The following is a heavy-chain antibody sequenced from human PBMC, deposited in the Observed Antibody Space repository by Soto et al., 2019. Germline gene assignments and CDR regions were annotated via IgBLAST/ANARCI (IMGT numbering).Heavy chain of an antibody. D-gene: IGHD1-26*01. Sequence: PSETLSLTCTVSGGSISSYYWSWIRQPPGKGLEWIGYISYTGSTNYNPSLKSRITISVDTSQNQFSLKLSSVTAADTAVYYCARHGSYGGSYSFQHWGQGTLVTVS. J-gene: IGHJ1*01. V-gene: IGHV4-59*08. CDR1: GGSISSYY. CDR3: ARHGSYGGSYSFQH. CDR2: ISYTGST.